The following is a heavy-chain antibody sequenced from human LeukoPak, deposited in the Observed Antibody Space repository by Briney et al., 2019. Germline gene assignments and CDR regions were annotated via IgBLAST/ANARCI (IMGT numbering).Heavy chain of an antibody. V-gene: IGHV4-39*01. D-gene: IGHD3-22*01. J-gene: IGHJ6*04. CDR3: ARIGVRQYYYDSSGYYSGDV. Sequence: SETLSLTCTVSADSISRDGYYWGWIRQPPGKGLEWIGNIYYSGTTRYNPSLKSRVAIFIDTPKNQFSLKLTSVTAADTAVYYCARIGVRQYYYDSSGYYSGDVWGKGTTVTVSS. CDR2: IYYSGTT. CDR1: ADSISRDGYY.